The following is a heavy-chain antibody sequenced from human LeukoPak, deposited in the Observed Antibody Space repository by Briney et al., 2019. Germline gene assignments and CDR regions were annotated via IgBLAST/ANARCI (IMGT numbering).Heavy chain of an antibody. CDR1: GGSISSGSYY. CDR3: ARGYPLYFGTSNCFDP. Sequence: SETLSLTCTVSGGSISSGSYYWSWFRQPAGKGLEWIGRIYTSGNTNYNPSLKSRVTISVGTSKNQFSLNLSSVTAADTAVYYCARGYPLYFGTSNCFDPWGQGTLVTVSS. V-gene: IGHV4-61*02. J-gene: IGHJ5*02. D-gene: IGHD3-16*01. CDR2: IYTSGNT.